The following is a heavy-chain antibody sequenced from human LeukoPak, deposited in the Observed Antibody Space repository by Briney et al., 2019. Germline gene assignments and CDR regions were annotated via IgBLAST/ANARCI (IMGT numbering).Heavy chain of an antibody. D-gene: IGHD7-27*01. Sequence: HGESLKISCKGSGYSFTNYWIGWVRQMPGKGLEWMGIIYPSDSDTTYSPSFQGQVTISADKSISTAYLQWSSLKASDTAMYYCARRELGILYYFDYWGQGTLVTVSS. CDR1: GYSFTNYW. CDR3: ARRELGILYYFDY. V-gene: IGHV5-51*01. CDR2: IYPSDSDT. J-gene: IGHJ4*02.